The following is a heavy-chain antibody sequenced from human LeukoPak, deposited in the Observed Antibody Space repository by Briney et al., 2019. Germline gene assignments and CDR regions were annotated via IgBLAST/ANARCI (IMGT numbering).Heavy chain of an antibody. V-gene: IGHV3-23*01. CDR1: GFTFSSYA. Sequence: SGGSLRLSCAASGFTFSSYAMSWVRQAPGKGLEWVSAISVGGGSTYYADSVKGRFTISRDNSKNTLYLQMNSLRAEDTAIYYCARQLGYCSDGSCYFDYWGQGTLVTVSS. CDR3: ARQLGYCSDGSCYFDY. J-gene: IGHJ4*02. CDR2: ISVGGGST. D-gene: IGHD2-15*01.